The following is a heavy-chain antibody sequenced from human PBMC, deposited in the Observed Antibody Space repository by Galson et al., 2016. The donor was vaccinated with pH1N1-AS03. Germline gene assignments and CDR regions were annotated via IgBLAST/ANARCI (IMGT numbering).Heavy chain of an antibody. D-gene: IGHD3-3*01. V-gene: IGHV3-66*02. CDR3: ARGITIFGLARPALDF. Sequence: SLRLSCAVSGFSVSSKYMNWVRQAPGKGLEWISVIFTGGTTYYADSVRGRFTISRDDSRNTLYLQMNSLRNEDTAVYYCARGITIFGLARPALDFWGQGTRGTVSS. CDR1: GFSVSSKY. CDR2: IFTGGTT. J-gene: IGHJ4*02.